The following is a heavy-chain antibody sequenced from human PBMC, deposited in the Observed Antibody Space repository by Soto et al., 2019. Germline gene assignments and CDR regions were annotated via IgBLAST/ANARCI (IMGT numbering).Heavy chain of an antibody. V-gene: IGHV4-31*11. Sequence: QVQLQESGPGLVKPSQTLSLICAVSDDSITGGGYYWSWIRHHPGKGMEWLGSVYHRGNTYYNPYLASRGTISLDPSQFRLFLSLRSVTAADTSVYYCARVGSGTYHVWGQGTLVTVSS. D-gene: IGHD3-10*01. J-gene: IGHJ4*02. CDR1: DDSITGGGYY. CDR2: VYHRGNT. CDR3: ARVGSGTYHV.